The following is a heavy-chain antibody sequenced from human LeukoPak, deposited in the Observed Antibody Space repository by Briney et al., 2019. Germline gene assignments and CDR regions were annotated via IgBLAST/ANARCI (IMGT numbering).Heavy chain of an antibody. Sequence: ASVKVSCKASGYTFTSYDINWVRQATGQGLEWMGWRNPNSGNTGYAQKFQGRVTMTRNTSISTAYMELSSLRSEDTAVYYCARAARYSSSSGLRDYWGQGTLVTVSS. V-gene: IGHV1-8*01. CDR1: GYTFTSYD. J-gene: IGHJ4*02. CDR3: ARAARYSSSSGLRDY. D-gene: IGHD6-6*01. CDR2: RNPNSGNT.